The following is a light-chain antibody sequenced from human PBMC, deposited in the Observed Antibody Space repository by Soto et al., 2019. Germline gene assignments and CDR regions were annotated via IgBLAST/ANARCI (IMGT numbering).Light chain of an antibody. J-gene: IGLJ3*02. V-gene: IGLV2-23*02. CDR3: CSSLSVTIWV. CDR2: EVN. CDR1: NSDVGGYDR. Sequence: QSALTQPAYGSGYPGQSITISCTGNNSDVGGYDRVSWYQQHPGKAPTLMIYEVNKRLSGVSNRFPGSKYGNTASLTISGIQAEDEAEYNCCSSLSVTIWVFGGGTKVTV.